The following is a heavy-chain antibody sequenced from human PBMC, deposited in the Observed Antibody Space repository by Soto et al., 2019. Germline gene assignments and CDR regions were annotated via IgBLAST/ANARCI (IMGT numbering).Heavy chain of an antibody. Sequence: GGSLRLSCAASGFTFSNAWMSWVRQAPGEGLEWVSAIKNDGTSTYYAASVEDRFTISRDNSKNTLYLQLNSLRAEDTAVYYCAQLGLMTFSHKHYFNHWGRGTLVTVSS. V-gene: IGHV3-23*01. CDR3: AQLGLMTFSHKHYFNH. J-gene: IGHJ4*02. CDR2: IKNDGTST. D-gene: IGHD3-16*01. CDR1: GFTFSNAW.